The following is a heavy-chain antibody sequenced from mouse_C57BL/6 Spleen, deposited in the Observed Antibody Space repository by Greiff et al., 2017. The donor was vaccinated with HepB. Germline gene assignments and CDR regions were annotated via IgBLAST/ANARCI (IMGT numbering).Heavy chain of an antibody. V-gene: IGHV1-26*01. J-gene: IGHJ3*01. CDR2: INPNNGGT. CDR1: GYTFTDYY. Sequence: EVQLQQSGPELVKPGASVKISCKASGYTFTDYYMNWVKQSHGKSLEWIGDINPNNGGTSYNQKFKGKATLTVDKSSSTAYMELRSLTSEDSAVYYCATIPIYDGYSWFAYWGQGTLVTVSA. CDR3: ATIPIYDGYSWFAY. D-gene: IGHD2-3*01.